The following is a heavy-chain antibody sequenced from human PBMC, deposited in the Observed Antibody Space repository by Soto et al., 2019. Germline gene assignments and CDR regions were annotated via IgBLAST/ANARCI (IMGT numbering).Heavy chain of an antibody. CDR1: GFSLSTCGVG. D-gene: IGHD3-10*01. CDR3: SHRRGSGLFGMDV. Sequence: QITLKESGPTLMKPTQTLTLTCAFSGFSLSTCGVGVGWIRQPPGKALEWLALIFSNDDKSYRPSLISRLTTTKDTSKNQVVLTMTNIDPVDTATYYCSHRRGSGLFGMDVWGQGTTVTVSS. CDR2: IFSNDDK. J-gene: IGHJ6*02. V-gene: IGHV2-5*01.